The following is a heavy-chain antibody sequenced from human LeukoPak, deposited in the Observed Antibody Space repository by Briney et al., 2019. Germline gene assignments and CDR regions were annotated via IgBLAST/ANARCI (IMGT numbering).Heavy chain of an antibody. CDR2: IYTSGST. J-gene: IGHJ5*02. V-gene: IGHV4-61*02. D-gene: IGHD3-10*01. CDR3: AREGSRTFDP. Sequence: PSETLSLTCTVSGGSISSGSYYWSWIRQPAGKGLEWIGRIYTSGSTDYNPSLKSRVTISLDTSKNQFSLKLSSVTAADTAVYYCAREGSRTFDPWGQGTLVTVSS. CDR1: GGSISSGSYY.